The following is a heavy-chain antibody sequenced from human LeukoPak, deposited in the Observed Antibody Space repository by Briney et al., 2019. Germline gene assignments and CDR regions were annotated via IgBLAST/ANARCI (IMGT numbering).Heavy chain of an antibody. CDR3: TTDARDSLTGYDY. V-gene: IGHV3-15*01. J-gene: IGHJ4*02. D-gene: IGHD3-9*01. CDR2: IKSRTDGGTT. Sequence: GRSLRLSCATSGFTFSDYYMSWIRQAPGKGLEWVGRIKSRTDGGTTDYAAPVKGRFTISRDDSKNTLYLQVKTLKTEDTAVYYCTTDARDSLTGYDYWGQGTLVTVSS. CDR1: GFTFSDYY.